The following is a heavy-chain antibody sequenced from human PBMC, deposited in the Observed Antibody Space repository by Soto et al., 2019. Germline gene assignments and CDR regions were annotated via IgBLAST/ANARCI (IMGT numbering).Heavy chain of an antibody. Sequence: SETLSLTCSVDSISTYYWNWIRQSPGKGLEWIGYIYYLGRTNYNPSLRSRVTMSIDTSKNQFSLKLSSVTAADTAVCYCARTLDYGGNAEYFQHWGQGTLVTVSS. CDR3: ARTLDYGGNAEYFQH. CDR1: SISTYY. J-gene: IGHJ1*01. CDR2: IYYLGRT. D-gene: IGHD4-17*01. V-gene: IGHV4-59*01.